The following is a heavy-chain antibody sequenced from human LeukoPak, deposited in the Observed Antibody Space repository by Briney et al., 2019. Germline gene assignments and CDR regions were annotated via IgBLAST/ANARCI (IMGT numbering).Heavy chain of an antibody. CDR2: INPSGSKT. CDR3: ARDRSDAGEPDNWFDP. V-gene: IGHV1-46*01. D-gene: IGHD1-26*01. Sequence: ASVKVSCKASGYTFTTYYMHWVRQAPGQGLEWMGIINPSGSKTYYAQKFQGRVTMTRDMSTSTVYMELGSLRSEDTAVYYCARDRSDAGEPDNWFDPWGQGTLVTVSS. CDR1: GYTFTTYY. J-gene: IGHJ5*02.